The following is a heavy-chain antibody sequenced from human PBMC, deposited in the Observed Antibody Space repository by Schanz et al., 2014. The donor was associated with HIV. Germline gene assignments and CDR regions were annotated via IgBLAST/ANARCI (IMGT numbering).Heavy chain of an antibody. Sequence: QVRLQQWGAGLLKPSETLSLTCAISRGSFSTHYGGWVRQPPGKGLQWIGEVNHEGTTTYNPSLKSRVAISVDKSKNQLYLKRTSVTAADTALYFCAGGALVFTVDYSFGLWSMGAVSGPFDYWGQGTPVTVSS. CDR3: AGGALVFTVDYSFGLWSMGAVSGPFDY. J-gene: IGHJ4*02. CDR1: RGSFSTHY. D-gene: IGHD5-18*01. CDR2: VNHEGTT. V-gene: IGHV4-34*01.